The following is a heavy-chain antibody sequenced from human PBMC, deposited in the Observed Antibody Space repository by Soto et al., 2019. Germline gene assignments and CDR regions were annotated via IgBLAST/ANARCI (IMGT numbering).Heavy chain of an antibody. J-gene: IGHJ3*02. CDR3: ARPEYYYDSSGYSLGAFDI. CDR1: GYSFTSYW. V-gene: IGHV5-51*01. Sequence: ESLTISLKGSGYSFTSYWIGWVRQMPGKGLEWMGIIYPGDSDTRYSPSFQGQVTISADKSISTAYLQWSSLKASDTAMYYCARPEYYYDSSGYSLGAFDIWGQGTMVTVSS. D-gene: IGHD3-22*01. CDR2: IYPGDSDT.